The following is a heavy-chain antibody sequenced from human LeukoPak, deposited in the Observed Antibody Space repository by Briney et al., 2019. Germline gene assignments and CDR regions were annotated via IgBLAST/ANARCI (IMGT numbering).Heavy chain of an antibody. V-gene: IGHV1-69*04. CDR3: ARDQGLIDPPPHGLDV. J-gene: IGHJ6*02. Sequence: SSVKVSCKASGGTFNSYALTWVRQAPGQGLEWMGRIIPILDITIYAQKFQGRVTITADKSTSTAYIELSSLSSEDTAVYYCARDQGLIDPPPHGLDVWGQGTTVTVSS. CDR1: GGTFNSYA. D-gene: IGHD3-16*01. CDR2: IIPILDIT.